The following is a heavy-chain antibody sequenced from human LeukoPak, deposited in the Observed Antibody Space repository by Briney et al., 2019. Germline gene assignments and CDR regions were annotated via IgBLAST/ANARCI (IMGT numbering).Heavy chain of an antibody. CDR2: IYYSRNT. V-gene: IGHV4-59*08. CDR1: GASMNSNY. Sequence: SETLSLTCTVSGASMNSNYWSWIRQPPGRGLEWIGYIYYSRNTNSSPSLGSRVTMSLDASKNQFSLKVNSVTAADTAIYYCASTRRAAVAGRFDSWGQGTLVTVSS. J-gene: IGHJ4*02. CDR3: ASTRRAAVAGRFDS. D-gene: IGHD6-19*01.